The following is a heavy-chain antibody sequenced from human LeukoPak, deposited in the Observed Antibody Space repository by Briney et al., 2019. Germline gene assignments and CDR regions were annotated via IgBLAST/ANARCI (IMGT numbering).Heavy chain of an antibody. V-gene: IGHV3-30*04. Sequence: GGSLRLSCAASGFSFSSWPMHWVRQTPGKGLEWLALISSDGSGQSYADSVKGRFTLSSDTSKNTSSMEMNSLKIEDTAVYFCAREGGSSGRAGYCDYWGQGTLVTVSS. D-gene: IGHD6-19*01. CDR3: AREGGSSGRAGYCDY. CDR2: ISSDGSGQ. CDR1: GFSFSSWP. J-gene: IGHJ4*02.